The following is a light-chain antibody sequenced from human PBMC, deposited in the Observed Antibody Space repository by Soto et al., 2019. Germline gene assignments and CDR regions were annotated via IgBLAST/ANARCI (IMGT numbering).Light chain of an antibody. CDR1: QSVSSSY. J-gene: IGKJ1*01. CDR2: GAS. CDR3: QQYGSSPTWT. V-gene: IGKV3-20*01. Sequence: EIVLTQSPGTLSLSPGERATLSCRASQSVSSSYLAWYQQKPCQAPRLLIYGASSRSTAIPDRFSGSGSGTDFTLTISRLEPEDFAVYYCQQYGSSPTWTFGQGTKVEIK.